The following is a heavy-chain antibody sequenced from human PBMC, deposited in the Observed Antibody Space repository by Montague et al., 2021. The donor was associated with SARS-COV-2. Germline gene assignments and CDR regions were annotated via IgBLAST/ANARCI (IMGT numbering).Heavy chain of an antibody. D-gene: IGHD6-13*01. CDR1: GASIGSDYYS. CDR2: VLYSGGT. J-gene: IGHJ4*02. CDR3: ARQHEDSWYYFDY. V-gene: IGHV4-31*03. Sequence: TLSLTCTVSGASIGSDYYSWTWIRQLPGKGLEWIGYVLYSGGTYYSPSPKSRITISIDTSNNQFSLNLSSVTAADTAVYYCARQHEDSWYYFDYWGQGTLVTVSS.